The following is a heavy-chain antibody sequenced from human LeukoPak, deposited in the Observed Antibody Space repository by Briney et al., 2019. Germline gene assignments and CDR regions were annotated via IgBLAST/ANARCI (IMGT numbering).Heavy chain of an antibody. J-gene: IGHJ4*02. CDR1: GFTFSSYE. CDR2: ISSSGNTI. CDR3: ARARYAGNQIDY. Sequence: PGGSLRLSCAASGFTFSSYEMNWVRQAPGKGLEWVSYISSSGNTIYYADSVKGRFTISRDNAKNSLYLQMNSLTSEDTAVYYCARARYAGNQIDYWGQGTLVTVSS. D-gene: IGHD2-8*01. V-gene: IGHV3-48*03.